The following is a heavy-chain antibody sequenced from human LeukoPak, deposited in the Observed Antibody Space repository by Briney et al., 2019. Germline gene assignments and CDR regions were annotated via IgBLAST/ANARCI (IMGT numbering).Heavy chain of an antibody. CDR2: ITSSGTTI. CDR3: ARLFDL. CDR1: GFTFSNYE. Sequence: SWGSLRLSCAASGFTFSNYEMNWVRQAPGKGLEWVSKITSSGTTIYYADSVKGRFTISRDNAKNSLSLQMNSLRAEDTAVYYCARLFDLWGQGTMVTVSS. V-gene: IGHV3-48*03. J-gene: IGHJ3*01.